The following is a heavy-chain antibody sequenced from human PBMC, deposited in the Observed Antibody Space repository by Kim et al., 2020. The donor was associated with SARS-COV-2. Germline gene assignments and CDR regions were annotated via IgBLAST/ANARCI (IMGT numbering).Heavy chain of an antibody. CDR2: IYYSGST. J-gene: IGHJ4*02. Sequence: SETLSLTCTVSGGSISSSSYYWGWIRQPPGKGLEWIGSIYYSGSTYYNPSLKSRVTISVDTSKNQFSLKLSSVTAADTAVYYCASHKGSYYGENYYYFDYWGQGTLVTVSS. D-gene: IGHD1-26*01. CDR1: GGSISSSSYY. V-gene: IGHV4-39*01. CDR3: ASHKGSYYGENYYYFDY.